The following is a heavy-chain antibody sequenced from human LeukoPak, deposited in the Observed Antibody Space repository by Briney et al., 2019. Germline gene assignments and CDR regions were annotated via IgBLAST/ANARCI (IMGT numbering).Heavy chain of an antibody. CDR2: TYYSGST. CDR1: GGSISSYY. D-gene: IGHD5-18*01. V-gene: IGHV4-59*01. J-gene: IGHJ5*02. Sequence: PSETLSLTCTVSGGSISSYYWSWIRQSPGKGLEWIGYTYYSGSTNYNPSLKSRVTISVDTSKNQFSLKLSSVTAADTAVYYCARDRFSYGDANWFDPWGQGTLVTVSS. CDR3: ARDRFSYGDANWFDP.